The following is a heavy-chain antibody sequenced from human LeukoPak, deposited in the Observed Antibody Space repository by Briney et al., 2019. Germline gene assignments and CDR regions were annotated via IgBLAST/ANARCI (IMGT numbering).Heavy chain of an antibody. D-gene: IGHD4-23*01. J-gene: IGHJ4*02. Sequence: PGGSLRLSCVASGFTFTNAWMSWVRQAPGKGLEWVGRIKSETDGGTIDYAAPVKGRFTISREDSKNTLYLQMNSLETEDTAVYYCTTGKIGHWGQGTLVTVSS. CDR2: IKSETDGGTI. CDR3: TTGKIGH. CDR1: GFTFTNAW. V-gene: IGHV3-15*01.